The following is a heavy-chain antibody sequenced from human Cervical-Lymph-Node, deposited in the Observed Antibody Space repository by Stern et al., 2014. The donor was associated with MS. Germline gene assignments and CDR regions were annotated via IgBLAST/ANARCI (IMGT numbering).Heavy chain of an antibody. V-gene: IGHV3-21*01. Sequence: EVQLVESGGGVVKPGGSLRLSCAAAGFTFETYTMNWARQAPGQGLEWVSAISRHSSDIFYADSVKGRFTISRDNARNSLYLQMNSLRAEDTAVYYCTRGNWHDEFDSWGQGTLVTVSS. D-gene: IGHD1-1*01. CDR1: GFTFETYT. CDR3: TRGNWHDEFDS. J-gene: IGHJ4*02. CDR2: ISRHSSDI.